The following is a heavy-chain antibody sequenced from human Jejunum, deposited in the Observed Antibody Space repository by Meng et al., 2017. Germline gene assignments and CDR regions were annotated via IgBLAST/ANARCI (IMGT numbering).Heavy chain of an antibody. Sequence: AQLVQSGSELKKPGASVKVSCMASGYPFISYPITWVRHAPGQGPEWMGWINTSTGKPTYAQGFTGRFAFSLDISVNTAYLEISSLKGDDTAMYYCAREKWQHGSSFDVWGQGTLVTVSS. CDR2: INTSTGKP. J-gene: IGHJ4*02. D-gene: IGHD6-6*01. CDR3: AREKWQHGSSFDV. CDR1: GYPFISYP. V-gene: IGHV7-4-1*02.